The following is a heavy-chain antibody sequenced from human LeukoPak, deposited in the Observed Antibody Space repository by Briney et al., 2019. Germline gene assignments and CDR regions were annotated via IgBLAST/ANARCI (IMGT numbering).Heavy chain of an antibody. D-gene: IGHD3-3*01. Sequence: PGGSLRLSCAASRFTFSSYAMNWVRQAPGKGLEWVAAISGSGGSAFYADSVKGRFTISRDNSKNTLYLQMNSLRAEDTAVYYCAKDLNYDLWSGLDAFHIWGQGTMVTVSS. CDR3: AKDLNYDLWSGLDAFHI. J-gene: IGHJ3*02. CDR2: ISGSGGSA. CDR1: RFTFSSYA. V-gene: IGHV3-23*01.